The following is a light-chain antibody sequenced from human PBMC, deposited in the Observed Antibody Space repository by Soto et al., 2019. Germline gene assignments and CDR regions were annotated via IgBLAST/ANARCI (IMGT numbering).Light chain of an antibody. J-gene: IGLJ2*01. CDR1: SSDVGGYNY. CDR3: SSYTDSSTVV. Sequence: QSALTQPASVSGSPGQSITISCTGTSSDVGGYNYVSRYQHYPGKAPKLMIYEVSNRPSGVSNRFSGSKSGNTASLTISGLQADDEAYYSCSSYTDSSTVVFGGGTKVTVL. V-gene: IGLV2-14*01. CDR2: EVS.